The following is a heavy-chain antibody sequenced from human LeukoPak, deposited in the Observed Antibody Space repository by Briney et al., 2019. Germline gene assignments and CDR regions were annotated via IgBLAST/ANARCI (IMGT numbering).Heavy chain of an antibody. CDR1: GFTFSSYA. V-gene: IGHV3-23*01. CDR3: AKDHRYSYGPAILGY. Sequence: GGSLRLSCAASGFTFSSYAMSWVRQAPGKGLEWVSAISGSGGSTYYADSVKGRFTISIDNSKNTLYLQMNSLRAEDTAVYYCAKDHRYSYGPAILGYWGQGTLVTVSS. J-gene: IGHJ4*02. D-gene: IGHD5-18*01. CDR2: ISGSGGST.